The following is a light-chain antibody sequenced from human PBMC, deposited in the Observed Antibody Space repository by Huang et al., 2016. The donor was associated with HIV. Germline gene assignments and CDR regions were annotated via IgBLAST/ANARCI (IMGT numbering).Light chain of an antibody. Sequence: EIVMTQSPATLSVFPGGGATLSCRASQNVRSNLAWYQPTPGQAPRLLIYDTSTRASGVPARFSGSGSGTEFTLTISGLQSEDFAVYYCQQYDNWPPGLTFGGGTKVEI. V-gene: IGKV3D-15*01. CDR1: QNVRSN. J-gene: IGKJ4*01. CDR2: DTS. CDR3: QQYDNWPPGLT.